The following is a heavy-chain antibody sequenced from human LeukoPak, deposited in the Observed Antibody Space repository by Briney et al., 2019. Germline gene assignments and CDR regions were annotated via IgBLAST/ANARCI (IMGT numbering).Heavy chain of an antibody. CDR2: ISSSSYI. V-gene: IGHV3-21*01. CDR1: GFTFSSYS. Sequence: GGSLRLSCAASGFTFSSYSMNWVRQAPGKGLEWVSSISSSSYIYYADSVKGRFTISRDNAKNSLYLQMNSLRAEDTAVYYCARALPSRRYYFDYWGQGTLVTVSS. J-gene: IGHJ4*02. D-gene: IGHD6-13*01. CDR3: ARALPSRRYYFDY.